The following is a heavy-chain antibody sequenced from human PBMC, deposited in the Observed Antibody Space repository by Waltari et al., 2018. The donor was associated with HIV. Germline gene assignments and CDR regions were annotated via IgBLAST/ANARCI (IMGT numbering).Heavy chain of an antibody. J-gene: IGHJ6*02. D-gene: IGHD3-3*01. V-gene: IGHV1-8*01. CDR1: GYTFTGYD. Sequence: QVQLVQSGTEVKKPGDSVKVSCKASGYTFTGYDMNWVRQATGQGLEWMGWMNPESGNTAYAHKFQGRVTMTRNTSIRTAYMELTSLRSEDTAVYYCARGPPNDLWPPQTRHMDVWGQGTTVTVSS. CDR3: ARGPPNDLWPPQTRHMDV. CDR2: MNPESGNT.